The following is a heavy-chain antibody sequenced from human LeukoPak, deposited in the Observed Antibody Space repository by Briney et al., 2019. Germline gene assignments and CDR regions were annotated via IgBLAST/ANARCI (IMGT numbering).Heavy chain of an antibody. CDR3: ARHGYCSSTSCYTSYFGY. CDR1: GGSISSSSYY. D-gene: IGHD2-2*02. Sequence: SETLSLTCTVSGGSISSSSYYWGWIRQPPGKGLEWIGSIYYSGSTYYNPSLKSRVTISVDTSKNQFSLKLSSVTAADTAVYYCARHGYCSSTSCYTSYFGYWGQGTLVTVSS. V-gene: IGHV4-39*01. J-gene: IGHJ4*02. CDR2: IYYSGST.